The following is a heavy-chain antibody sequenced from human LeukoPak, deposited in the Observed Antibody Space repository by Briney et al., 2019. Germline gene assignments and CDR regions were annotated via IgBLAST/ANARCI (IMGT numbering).Heavy chain of an antibody. V-gene: IGHV3-21*01. CDR3: ARREPLTAGWFDP. CDR1: GFTFNTYS. Sequence: GGSLRLSCAASGFTFNTYSMNWVRQAPGKGLEWVSSISSSSSFIYYADSVEGRFTISRDNAKNSLYLQMNSLRAEDTAVYYCARREPLTAGWFDPWGQGTLVTVSS. J-gene: IGHJ5*02. CDR2: ISSSSSFI. D-gene: IGHD1-14*01.